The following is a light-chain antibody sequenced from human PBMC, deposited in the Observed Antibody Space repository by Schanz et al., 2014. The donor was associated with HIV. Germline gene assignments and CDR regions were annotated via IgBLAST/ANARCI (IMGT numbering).Light chain of an antibody. Sequence: QSALTQPPAASGSPGQSITISCTGTSADVGAYKSVSWYQQHPGKAPKLIIYDVNNRPSGVPDRFSGSKSGTSASLAITGLQAEDEADYFCCSYAGRYTYVFGTGTKLTVL. J-gene: IGLJ1*01. V-gene: IGLV2-11*01. CDR2: DVN. CDR1: SADVGAYKS. CDR3: CSYAGRYTYV.